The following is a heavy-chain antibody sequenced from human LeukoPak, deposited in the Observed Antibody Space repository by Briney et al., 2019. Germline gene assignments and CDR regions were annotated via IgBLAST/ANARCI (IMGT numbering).Heavy chain of an antibody. CDR2: ISVDSGST. V-gene: IGHV3-23*01. Sequence: GGSLRVSCAASGFSFSSYTMSWVRQAPGNGLEWVSSISVDSGSTTYADSVKGRFTISRDNSKNTLYLQMNSLRVDDTAVYYCAPIGGWGTYPLDYWGQGPLVTVSS. D-gene: IGHD3-16*01. CDR3: APIGGWGTYPLDY. J-gene: IGHJ4*02. CDR1: GFSFSSYT.